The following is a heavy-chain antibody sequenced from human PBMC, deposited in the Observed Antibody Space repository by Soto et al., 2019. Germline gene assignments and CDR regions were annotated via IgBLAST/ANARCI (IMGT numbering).Heavy chain of an antibody. Sequence: QVQLVXXGAXXXXXGSSVKVSCKASGGTFSSYAISWVRQAPGQGLEWMGGIIPIFGTANYAQKFQGRGTITADESTSTAYMELSSLRSEDTAVYYCAIRHDYGDYAWAFDIWGQGTMVTVSS. D-gene: IGHD4-17*01. CDR1: GGTFSSYA. J-gene: IGHJ3*02. CDR2: IIPIFGTA. V-gene: IGHV1-69*12. CDR3: AIRHDYGDYAWAFDI.